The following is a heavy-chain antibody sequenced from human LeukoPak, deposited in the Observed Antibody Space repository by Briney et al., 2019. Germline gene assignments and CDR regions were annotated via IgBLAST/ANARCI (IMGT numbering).Heavy chain of an antibody. J-gene: IGHJ4*02. CDR1: GGTFSSYA. D-gene: IGHD5-24*01. V-gene: IGHV1-69*13. CDR2: IIPIFGTA. Sequence: SVKVSCKASGGTFSSYAISWVRQAPGQGLEWMGGIIPIFGTANYAQKFQGRVTITADESASTAYMELSSLRSEDTAVYYCARDLVEMATMEYWGQGTLVTVSS. CDR3: ARDLVEMATMEY.